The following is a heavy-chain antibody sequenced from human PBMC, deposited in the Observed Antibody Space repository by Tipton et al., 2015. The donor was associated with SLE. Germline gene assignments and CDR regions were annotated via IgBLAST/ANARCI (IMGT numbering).Heavy chain of an antibody. V-gene: IGHV4-39*01. J-gene: IGHJ3*02. Sequence: GLVKPSETLSLTCTVSGGSISSSSYYWGWIRQPPGKGLEWIGSIYYSGSTYYNPSLKSRVTISVDTSKNQFSLKLSSVTAADTAVYYCARGLWELLHDGFDIWGQGTMVTVSS. CDR2: IYYSGST. CDR1: GGSISSSSYY. CDR3: ARGLWELLHDGFDI. D-gene: IGHD1-26*01.